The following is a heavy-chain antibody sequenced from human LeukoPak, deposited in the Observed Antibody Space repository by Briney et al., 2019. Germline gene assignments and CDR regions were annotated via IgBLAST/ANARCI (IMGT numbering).Heavy chain of an antibody. CDR3: ARIGTAVAGADY. V-gene: IGHV3-7*01. Sequence: PGGSLRLSCGAFGFTFSRSWMSWVRQAPGKGLEWVANIKQDESETYYVDSVKGRFTVSRDNTKNSLYLQMDSLRAEDTAVYYCARIGTAVAGADYWGQGTLVTVSS. J-gene: IGHJ4*02. D-gene: IGHD6-19*01. CDR2: IKQDESET. CDR1: GFTFSRSW.